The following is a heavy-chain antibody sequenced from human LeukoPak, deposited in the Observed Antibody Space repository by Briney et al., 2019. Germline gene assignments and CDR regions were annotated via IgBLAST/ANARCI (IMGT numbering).Heavy chain of an antibody. CDR3: ARVGYYYYYYMDV. Sequence: PSETLSLTCTVSGDSISSYYCSWIRQPPGKGLEWIGYIYYSGSTNYNPSLKSRVTISVDTSKNQFSLKLSSVTAADTAVYYCARVGYYYYYYMDVWGKGTTVTVSS. J-gene: IGHJ6*03. CDR1: GDSISSYY. V-gene: IGHV4-59*01. CDR2: IYYSGST.